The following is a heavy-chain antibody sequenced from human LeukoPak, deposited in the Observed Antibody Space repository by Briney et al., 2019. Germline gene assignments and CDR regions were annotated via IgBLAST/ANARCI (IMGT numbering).Heavy chain of an antibody. V-gene: IGHV3-21*01. D-gene: IGHD3-22*01. CDR2: ISSSSSYI. CDR1: GFTFSSYA. CDR3: ARERRYYYDSSGYYDY. Sequence: PGGSLRLSCAASGFTFSSYAMSWVRQAPGKGLEWVSSISSSSSYIYYADSVKGRFTISRDNAKNSLYLQMNSLRAEDTAVYYCARERRYYYDSSGYYDYWGQGTLVTVSS. J-gene: IGHJ4*02.